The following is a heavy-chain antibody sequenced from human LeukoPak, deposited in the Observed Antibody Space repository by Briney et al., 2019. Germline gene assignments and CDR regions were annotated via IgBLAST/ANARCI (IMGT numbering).Heavy chain of an antibody. J-gene: IGHJ4*02. CDR1: GFSFSSYA. Sequence: GGSLRLSCAASGFSFSSYAMHWVRQAPGKGLEWVAVISSDGSNKYYADSVKGRFTISRDNSRNTLYLQMNSLTADDTAVYYCARGYCSGDSCGFDFWGQGTLVTVSS. V-gene: IGHV3-30-3*01. CDR3: ARGYCSGDSCGFDF. D-gene: IGHD2-15*01. CDR2: ISSDGSNK.